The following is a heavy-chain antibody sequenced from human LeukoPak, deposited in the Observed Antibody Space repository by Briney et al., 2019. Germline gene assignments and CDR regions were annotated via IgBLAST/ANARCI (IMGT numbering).Heavy chain of an antibody. Sequence: PGRSLRLSCAASGFTFDDYAMHWVRQAPGKGLEWVSGISWNGGNIGYADSVKGRFTISRDNAKNSLYLQMNSLRAEDTAFYYCAKVSGSGWLSLFDYWGQGTLVTVSP. CDR3: AKVSGSGWLSLFDY. CDR2: ISWNGGNI. D-gene: IGHD6-19*01. V-gene: IGHV3-9*01. J-gene: IGHJ4*02. CDR1: GFTFDDYA.